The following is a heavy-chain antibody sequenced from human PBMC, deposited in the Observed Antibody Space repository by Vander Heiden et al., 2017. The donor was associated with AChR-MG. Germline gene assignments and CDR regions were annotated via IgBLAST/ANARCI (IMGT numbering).Heavy chain of an antibody. CDR1: GGSLRGYY. CDR3: ARGLKTEETSYWFFDL. V-gene: IGHV4-34*01. CDR2: IQDFGGT. D-gene: IGHD1-1*01. Sequence: QVQLQQWGAGLLKPSETLSLTCAVYGGSLRGYYWNWIRQPPGKGLEWIGEIQDFGGTNYSPSLESRVTISVDTSKNQFSLKVTSLTAADTGVYYCARGLKTEETSYWFFDLWGPGTPVTVSS. J-gene: IGHJ2*01.